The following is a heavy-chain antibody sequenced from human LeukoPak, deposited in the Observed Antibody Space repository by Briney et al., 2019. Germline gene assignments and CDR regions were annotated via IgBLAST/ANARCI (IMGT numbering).Heavy chain of an antibody. V-gene: IGHV3-23*01. J-gene: IGHJ4*02. CDR3: AKDARRASGWYFFDY. Sequence: SGGSLRLSCAASGFAFSSQAMGWVRQAPAKGLEWVSGISDSGSITYYADSVKDRFTISRDNSKNTLFLQMNSLRAEDTAVYYCAKDARRASGWYFFDYWGQGTLVTVSS. CDR2: ISDSGSIT. D-gene: IGHD6-19*01. CDR1: GFAFSSQA.